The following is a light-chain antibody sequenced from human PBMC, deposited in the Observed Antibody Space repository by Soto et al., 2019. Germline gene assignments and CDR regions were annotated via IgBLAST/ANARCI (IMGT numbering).Light chain of an antibody. V-gene: IGKV4-1*01. CDR1: QGFLYSSKEKDY. CDR2: WAS. CDR3: QQYYSAPWT. J-gene: IGKJ5*01. Sequence: DIVMTQSPCSLSVSLGERATINCKSSQGFLYSSKEKDYLAWYQQKPGQPPKLLIYWASTRESGVPDRFSGSGSGTDFTLTISTLQAEDVAVYFCQQYYSAPWTFGQGTRLEI.